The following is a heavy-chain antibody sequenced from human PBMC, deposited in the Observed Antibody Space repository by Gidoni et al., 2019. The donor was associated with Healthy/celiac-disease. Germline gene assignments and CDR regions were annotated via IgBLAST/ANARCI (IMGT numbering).Heavy chain of an antibody. J-gene: IGHJ4*02. Sequence: EVQLVESGGVLVQPGRSLRLSCAASGFTFDDYAMHWVRQAPGKGLEWVSGSSWNSGSIGYADSVKGRFTISRDNAKNSLYLQMNSLRAEDTALYYCAKDIGQQLGIDYWGQGTLVTVSS. D-gene: IGHD6-13*01. CDR3: AKDIGQQLGIDY. V-gene: IGHV3-9*01. CDR1: GFTFDDYA. CDR2: SSWNSGSI.